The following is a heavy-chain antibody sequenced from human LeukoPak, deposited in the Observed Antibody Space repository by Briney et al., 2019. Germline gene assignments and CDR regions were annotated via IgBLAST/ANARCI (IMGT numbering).Heavy chain of an antibody. CDR3: ARGKTGRNYGMDV. D-gene: IGHD1-14*01. V-gene: IGHV1-8*01. J-gene: IGHJ6*02. CDR1: GYIFIDYD. Sequence: GASVKVSCKTSGYIFIDYDINWVRQAPGQGLEWMGWMNPETGGSGYSHHFQGRITMTRDTSITTAYMELSSLRSEDTAVYYCARGKTGRNYGMDVWGQGTTVTVSS. CDR2: MNPETGGS.